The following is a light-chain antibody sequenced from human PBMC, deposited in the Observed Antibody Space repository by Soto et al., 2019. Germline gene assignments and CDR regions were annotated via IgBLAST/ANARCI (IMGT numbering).Light chain of an antibody. Sequence: DIQMIQSPSTLSASVGDRITITCLASQSISNWLAWYQQKTGTAAKLLIYHASSLESGVPSRFSGSGSGTEFTLTISSLQPDDFATYYCQQYNSYSFGQGTKVDIK. CDR1: QSISNW. V-gene: IGKV1-5*01. CDR3: QQYNSYS. J-gene: IGKJ1*01. CDR2: HAS.